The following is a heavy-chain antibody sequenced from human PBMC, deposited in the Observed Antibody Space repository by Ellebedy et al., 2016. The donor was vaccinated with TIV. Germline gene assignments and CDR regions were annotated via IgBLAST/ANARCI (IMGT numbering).Heavy chain of an antibody. V-gene: IGHV1-58*01. Sequence: ASVKVSCKASGFTFTSSAVQWVRQARGQGLEWIGWIVVGSGNTIYAQKFQERVTITRDMSTSTAYMELSSLRSEDTAVYYCAQGQAVVPSSQTWFDPWGPGTLVTVSS. J-gene: IGHJ5*02. D-gene: IGHD6-19*01. CDR2: IVVGSGNT. CDR3: AQGQAVVPSSQTWFDP. CDR1: GFTFTSSA.